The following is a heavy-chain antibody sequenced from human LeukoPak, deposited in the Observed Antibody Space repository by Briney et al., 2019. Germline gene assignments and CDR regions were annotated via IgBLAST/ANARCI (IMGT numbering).Heavy chain of an antibody. CDR1: GYTFTSSG. CDR3: AKNSSGGYSDY. D-gene: IGHD6-19*01. J-gene: IGHJ4*02. Sequence: ASVKVSCKTSGYTFTSSGITCVRQAPGQGLEWMGWISTYNGYSKYAQNLQGRVTMTADTSTSTAYMAMSSMRSDDSAVYYCAKNSSGGYSDYWGQGTLVTVSS. CDR2: ISTYNGYS. V-gene: IGHV1-18*01.